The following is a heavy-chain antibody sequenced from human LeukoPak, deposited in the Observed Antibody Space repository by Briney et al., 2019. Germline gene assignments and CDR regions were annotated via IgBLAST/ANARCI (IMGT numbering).Heavy chain of an antibody. V-gene: IGHV4-38-2*02. CDR1: GYSISSGYY. CDR2: IYHSGRT. Sequence: SETLSLTCTVSGYSISSGYYWGWIRQPPGKGLEWIGSIYHSGRTYYNPSLKSRVTISVDTSKNQFSLKLSSVTAADTAVYYCARLRRTRSLYIDYWGQGTLVTVSS. CDR3: ARLRRTRSLYIDY. J-gene: IGHJ4*02. D-gene: IGHD2-2*01.